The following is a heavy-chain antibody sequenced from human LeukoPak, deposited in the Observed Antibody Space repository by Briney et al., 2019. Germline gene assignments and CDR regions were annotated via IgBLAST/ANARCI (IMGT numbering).Heavy chain of an antibody. V-gene: IGHV4-59*08. CDR3: ARLLTGSTSWHIDY. Sequence: SETLSLTCSVSGGSISSYYWSWIRQPPGKGLEWIGYIYYSGSTNYNPSLKSRVTISVDTSKNQFSLKLSSVTAADTAVYYCARLLTGSTSWHIDYWGQGTLVTVSS. J-gene: IGHJ4*02. CDR1: GGSISSYY. D-gene: IGHD2-2*01. CDR2: IYYSGST.